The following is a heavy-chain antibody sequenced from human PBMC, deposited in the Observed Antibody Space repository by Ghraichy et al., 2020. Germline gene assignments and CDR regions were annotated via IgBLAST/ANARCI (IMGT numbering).Heavy chain of an antibody. V-gene: IGHV4-4*09. J-gene: IGHJ3*02. CDR2: IYTSGST. CDR1: GGSISSYY. Sequence: SETLSLTCTVSGGSISSYYWSWIRQPPGKGLEWIGYIYTSGSTNYNPSLKSRVTISVDTSKNQFSLKLSSVTAADTAVYYCARGTTGTTGYAFDIWGQGTMVTVSS. CDR3: ARGTTGTTGYAFDI. D-gene: IGHD1-7*01.